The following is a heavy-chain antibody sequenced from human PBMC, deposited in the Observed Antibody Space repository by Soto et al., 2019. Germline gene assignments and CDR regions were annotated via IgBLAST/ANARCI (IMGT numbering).Heavy chain of an antibody. D-gene: IGHD3-3*01. V-gene: IGHV4-30-4*01. CDR1: GGSISSDDYY. CDR3: ASQYYDFSSGALDF. J-gene: IGHJ4*02. CDR2: IHDTATT. Sequence: QVQLQESGPGLVKPSQTLSLTCTVSGGSISSDDYYWSWIRQPPGKGLEWIGDIHDTATTSYNPSLKSRLTLSIATSKNQFSLTLRSVTAADTAVYFCASQYYDFSSGALDFGGQGILVTVSS.